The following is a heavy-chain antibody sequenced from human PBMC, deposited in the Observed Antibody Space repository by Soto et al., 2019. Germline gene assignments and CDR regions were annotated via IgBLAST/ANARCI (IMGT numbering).Heavy chain of an antibody. J-gene: IGHJ5*02. CDR3: ATVSKVFDP. CDR1: GGSISSGGCY. Sequence: QVQLQESGPGLVKPSQTLSLTCTVSGGSISSGGCYWRWFRQHPGNGPEWIGDIYYSRSTYYNPSHKSRVTISVDTPKNQFSLKLSSVTAADTAVYYCATVSKVFDPWGQGTLVTVSS. CDR2: IYYSRST. V-gene: IGHV4-31*03.